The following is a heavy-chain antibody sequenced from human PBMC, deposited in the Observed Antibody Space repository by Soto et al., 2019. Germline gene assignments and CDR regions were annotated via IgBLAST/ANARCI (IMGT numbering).Heavy chain of an antibody. CDR1: GGSISSYY. Sequence: ETLSLTCTVSGGSISSYYWSWIRQPPGKGLEWIGFVYYSGSTNYNPSLKSRVTTSVDTSKNQFSLNLSSVTAADTAVYYCARHEFSPAVFAYGGQGTLVPVSS. V-gene: IGHV4-59*08. CDR2: VYYSGST. CDR3: ARHEFSPAVFAY. D-gene: IGHD3-10*01. J-gene: IGHJ4*02.